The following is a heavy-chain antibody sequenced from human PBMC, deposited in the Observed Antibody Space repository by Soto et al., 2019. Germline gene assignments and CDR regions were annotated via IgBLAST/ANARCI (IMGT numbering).Heavy chain of an antibody. V-gene: IGHV4-30-4*01. CDR2: IFDSGIT. Sequence: TLSLTCTVSGGSISGVDYYLSWIRQPPGKGLEWIGYIFDSGITHYNPSLKSRVAMSVDTSKNQFSLNLTSVTAADTAVYFCASQFCSGGACFNWFDPWGHGTLVTVSS. D-gene: IGHD2-21*02. CDR1: GGSISGVDYY. J-gene: IGHJ5*02. CDR3: ASQFCSGGACFNWFDP.